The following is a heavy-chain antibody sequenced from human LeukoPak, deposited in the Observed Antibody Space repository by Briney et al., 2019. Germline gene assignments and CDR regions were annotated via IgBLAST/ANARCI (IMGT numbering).Heavy chain of an antibody. CDR3: ARGIYWGAAGPYFDY. CDR1: GFTFSSYS. V-gene: IGHV3-74*01. D-gene: IGHD6-13*01. CDR2: INTDDSNP. J-gene: IGHJ4*02. Sequence: PGGSLRLSCAASGFTFSSYSMNWVRQAPGKGLVWVSRINTDDSNPIYADSVKGRFTISRDNAKNTLYLQMNSLRAEDTAVYYCARGIYWGAAGPYFDYWGQGTLVTLSS.